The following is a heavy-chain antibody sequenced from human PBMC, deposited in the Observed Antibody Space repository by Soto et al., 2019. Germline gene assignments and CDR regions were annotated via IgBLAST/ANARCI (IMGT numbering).Heavy chain of an antibody. CDR1: GGTFSSYA. CDR3: ARGVRGRITMIVVGEYYYYGMDV. D-gene: IGHD3-22*01. Sequence: SVKVSCKASGGTFSSYAISWVRQAPGQGLEWMGGIIPIFGTANYAQKFQGRVTITADESTSTAYMELSSLRSEDTAVYYCARGVRGRITMIVVGEYYYYGMDVWGQGTTVTVSS. CDR2: IIPIFGTA. V-gene: IGHV1-69*13. J-gene: IGHJ6*02.